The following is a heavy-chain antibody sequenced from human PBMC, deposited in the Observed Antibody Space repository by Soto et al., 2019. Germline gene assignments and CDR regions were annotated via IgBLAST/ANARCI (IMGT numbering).Heavy chain of an antibody. Sequence: VESLNIYFKGSGYTFASYWIGWVLQMPGKGLEWMGIIYPGDSDTRYSPSFQGQVTISADKSISTAYLQWSSLKASDTAMYYCARHSDMVEIDYWGQGNLVTVS. CDR3: ARHSDMVEIDY. D-gene: IGHD2-15*01. CDR1: GYTFASYW. CDR2: IYPGDSDT. V-gene: IGHV5-51*01. J-gene: IGHJ4*02.